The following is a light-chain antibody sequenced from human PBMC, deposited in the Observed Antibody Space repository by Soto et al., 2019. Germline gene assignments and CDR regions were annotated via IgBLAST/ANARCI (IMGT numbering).Light chain of an antibody. V-gene: IGKV3-20*01. CDR3: HQYGSSPT. J-gene: IGKJ1*01. CDR2: GVS. Sequence: ENVLTQSPGTLSLSPGERATLSCRASQSLSSTYLAWYQHKPGQAPRLLIYGVSSRATGIPDRFSGSGSGTGFTLTISRLEPDDFAVYYCHQYGSSPTFGQGTKVDIK. CDR1: QSLSSTY.